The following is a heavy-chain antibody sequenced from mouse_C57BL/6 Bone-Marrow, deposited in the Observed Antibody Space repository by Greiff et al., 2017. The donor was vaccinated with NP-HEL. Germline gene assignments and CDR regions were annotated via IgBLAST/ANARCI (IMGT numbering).Heavy chain of an antibody. CDR1: GFSLTSYG. Sequence: VKVVESGPGLVQPSQSLSITCTVSGFSLTSYGVHWVRQSPGKGLEWLGVIWSGGSTDYNAAFISRLSISKDNSKSQVFFKMNSLQADDTAIYYCARGDYYGSPWFAYWGQGTLVTVSA. D-gene: IGHD1-1*01. J-gene: IGHJ3*01. CDR2: IWSGGST. V-gene: IGHV2-2*01. CDR3: ARGDYYGSPWFAY.